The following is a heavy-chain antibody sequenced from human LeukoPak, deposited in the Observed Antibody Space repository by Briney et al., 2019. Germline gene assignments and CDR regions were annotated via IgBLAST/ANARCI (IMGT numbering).Heavy chain of an antibody. J-gene: IGHJ4*02. CDR1: GGSFSGYY. Sequence: SETLSLTCAVYGGSFSGYYWSWIRQPPGKGLEWIGEINHSGSTNYNPSLKSRVTISVDTSKNQFSLKLSSVTAADTAVYYCANLRLYCTNGVCQYYFDYWGQGTLVTVSS. CDR2: INHSGST. V-gene: IGHV4-34*01. CDR3: ANLRLYCTNGVCQYYFDY. D-gene: IGHD2-8*01.